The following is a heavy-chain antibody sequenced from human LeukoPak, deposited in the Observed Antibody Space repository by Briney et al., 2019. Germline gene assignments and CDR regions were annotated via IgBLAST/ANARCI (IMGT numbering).Heavy chain of an antibody. CDR1: GFTFSTYS. J-gene: IGHJ5*02. CDR3: VRGRERVAATNNWFDP. CDR2: ISTSSSYI. V-gene: IGHV3-21*01. Sequence: GGSLRLSCTASGFTFSTYSMNWVRQAPGKGLEWVSSISTSSSYINYADSVKGRFTISRDNAKKSLHLQMNSLRAEDTAVYYCVRGRERVAATNNWFDPWGQGTLVTVSS. D-gene: IGHD2-15*01.